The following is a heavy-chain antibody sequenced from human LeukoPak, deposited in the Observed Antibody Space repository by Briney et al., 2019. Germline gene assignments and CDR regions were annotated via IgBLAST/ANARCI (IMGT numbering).Heavy chain of an antibody. CDR1: GFTFSSYA. J-gene: IGHJ3*02. CDR3: AKDLRPRNEYCSGGSCYSFGDAFDI. Sequence: PGGSLRLSCAASGFTFSSYAMSWVRQAPGKGLEWVSAISGSGGSTYYADSVKGRFTISRDNSKNTLYLQMNSLRAEGTAVYYCAKDLRPRNEYCSGGSCYSFGDAFDIWGQGTMVTVSS. V-gene: IGHV3-23*01. D-gene: IGHD2-15*01. CDR2: ISGSGGST.